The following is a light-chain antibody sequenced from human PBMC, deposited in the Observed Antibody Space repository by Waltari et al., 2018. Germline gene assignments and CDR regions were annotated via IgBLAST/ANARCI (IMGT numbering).Light chain of an antibody. V-gene: IGKV3-11*01. CDR1: QSVSHY. Sequence: EIVLTQSPATLSFSPGERATLSCRASQSVSHYFAWFQQKPGQAPRLLIYEASRRATGIPTRFSGSGSATDFTLTISSLEPEDFAVYYCQQRSNWLFTFGPGTKVEIK. CDR3: QQRSNWLFT. CDR2: EAS. J-gene: IGKJ3*01.